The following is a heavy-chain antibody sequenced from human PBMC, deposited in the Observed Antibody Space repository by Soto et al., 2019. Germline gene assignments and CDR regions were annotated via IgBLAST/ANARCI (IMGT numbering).Heavy chain of an antibody. CDR3: ARGTDRRGYYYYGMDV. V-gene: IGHV1-69*01. CDR1: GGTFSSYA. J-gene: IGHJ6*02. D-gene: IGHD1-1*01. CDR2: IIPIFGTA. Sequence: QVQLVQSGAEVKKPGSSVKVSCKASGGTFSSYAISWVRQAPGQGLEWMGGIIPIFGTANYAQKFQGRVTITADESTSTDYMELSSLRSEDTAVYYCARGTDRRGYYYYGMDVWGQGTTVTVSS.